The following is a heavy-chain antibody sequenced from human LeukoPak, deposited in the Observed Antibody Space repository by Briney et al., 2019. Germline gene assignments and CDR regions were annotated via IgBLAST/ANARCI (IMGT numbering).Heavy chain of an antibody. Sequence: SETLSLTCAVYGGSFSGYYWSWIRQPPGKGLEWIGEINHSGSTNYNPSPKSRVTISVDTSKNQFSLKLSSVTAADTAVYYCARDRWSCSGGSCYSGYWFDPWGQGTLVTVSS. J-gene: IGHJ5*02. D-gene: IGHD2-15*01. CDR1: GGSFSGYY. CDR2: INHSGST. CDR3: ARDRWSCSGGSCYSGYWFDP. V-gene: IGHV4-34*01.